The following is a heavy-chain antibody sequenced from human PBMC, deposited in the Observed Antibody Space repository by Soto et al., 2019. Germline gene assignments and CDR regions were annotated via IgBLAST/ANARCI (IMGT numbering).Heavy chain of an antibody. Sequence: SETLSLTCTVSGGSINSNNYYWAWIRQPPGKGLVWIASIYYDGSTYYDTSLKSRVTISRDTSKNQFSLRLTSMTAADTAVYYCAKVVVAATRHSDFDFWGQGSLVTVSS. CDR2: IYYDGST. V-gene: IGHV4-39*02. J-gene: IGHJ4*02. D-gene: IGHD2-15*01. CDR1: GGSINSNNYY. CDR3: AKVVVAATRHSDFDF.